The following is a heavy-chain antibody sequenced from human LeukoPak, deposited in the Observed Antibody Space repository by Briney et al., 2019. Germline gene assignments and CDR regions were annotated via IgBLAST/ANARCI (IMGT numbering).Heavy chain of an antibody. Sequence: ASVTVSCKASGYTFTDYYMHWVRQAPGQGRAWMGWINPNSGGTNYAQKFQGRATITRDTSISTAYMELSRLRSDDTAVYYCASGHLIAAAGKFDYWGQGTLVTVSS. J-gene: IGHJ4*02. V-gene: IGHV1-2*02. CDR1: GYTFTDYY. CDR2: INPNSGGT. D-gene: IGHD6-13*01. CDR3: ASGHLIAAAGKFDY.